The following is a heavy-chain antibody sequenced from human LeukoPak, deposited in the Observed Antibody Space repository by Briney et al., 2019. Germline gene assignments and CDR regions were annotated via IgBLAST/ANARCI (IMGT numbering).Heavy chain of an antibody. J-gene: IGHJ3*02. CDR3: ARDRCSGGSCYPDAFDI. D-gene: IGHD2-15*01. CDR2: ISYDGSNE. CDR1: GFTFSSYA. Sequence: GGSLRLSCAASGFTFSSYAMHWVRQAPGKGLEWVAVISYDGSNEYYADSVKGRFTISRDNSKNTLYLQMNSLRAEDTAVHYCARDRCSGGSCYPDAFDIWGQGTMVTVSS. V-gene: IGHV3-30-3*01.